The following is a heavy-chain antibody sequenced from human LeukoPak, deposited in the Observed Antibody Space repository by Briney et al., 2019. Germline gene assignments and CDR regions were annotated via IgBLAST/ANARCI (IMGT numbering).Heavy chain of an antibody. CDR2: INSDGTTT. CDR1: GFTFSNYF. J-gene: IGHJ5*02. CDR3: ARRVDATRWFDP. D-gene: IGHD2-15*01. V-gene: IGHV3-74*03. Sequence: GGSLRLSCAASGFTFSNYFMHWVRQAPGKGLVWVSRINSDGTTTMYADSVKGRVTISRDNAKNTLYLQMNSLSDEDTAVYYCARRVDATRWFDPWGQGTLVAVSS.